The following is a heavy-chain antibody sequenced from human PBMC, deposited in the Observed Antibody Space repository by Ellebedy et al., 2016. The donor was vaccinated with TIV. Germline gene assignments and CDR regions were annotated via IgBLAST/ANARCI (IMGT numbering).Heavy chain of an antibody. CDR3: ASEYGDPYYYYGMDV. D-gene: IGHD4-17*01. V-gene: IGHV3-66*01. Sequence: GESLKISCAASGFTVSSNYMSWVRQAPGKGLEWVSVIYSGGSTYYADSVKGRFTISRDNSKNTLYLQMNSLRAEDTAVYYCASEYGDPYYYYGMDVWGQGTTVTVSS. CDR1: GFTVSSNY. J-gene: IGHJ6*02. CDR2: IYSGGST.